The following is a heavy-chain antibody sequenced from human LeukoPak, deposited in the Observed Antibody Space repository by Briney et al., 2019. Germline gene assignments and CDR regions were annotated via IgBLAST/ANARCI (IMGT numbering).Heavy chain of an antibody. J-gene: IGHJ4*02. CDR2: ISGSGGST. CDR3: AKDPTTYDYVWGSYGIDY. CDR1: GFTFSSYA. V-gene: IGHV3-23*01. Sequence: GVSLRLSCAASGFTFSSYAMSWVRQAPGKGLECVSAISGSGGSTYYADSVKGRFTISRDNSKNTLDLQMNSLRAEDTAVYYSAKDPTTYDYVWGSYGIDYWGQGTLVTVSS. D-gene: IGHD3-16*01.